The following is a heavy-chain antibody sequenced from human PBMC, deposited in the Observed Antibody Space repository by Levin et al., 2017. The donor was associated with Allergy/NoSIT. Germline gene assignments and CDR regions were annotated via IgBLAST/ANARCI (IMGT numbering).Heavy chain of an antibody. CDR1: GFTFDDYA. Sequence: SCAASGFTFDDYAMHWVRQAPGKGLEWVSGISWNSGSIGYADSVKGRFTISRDNAKNSLYLQMNSLRAEDTALYYCASRYCSGGSCYGMDVWGQGTTVTVSS. D-gene: IGHD2-15*01. CDR3: ASRYCSGGSCYGMDV. V-gene: IGHV3-9*01. CDR2: ISWNSGSI. J-gene: IGHJ6*02.